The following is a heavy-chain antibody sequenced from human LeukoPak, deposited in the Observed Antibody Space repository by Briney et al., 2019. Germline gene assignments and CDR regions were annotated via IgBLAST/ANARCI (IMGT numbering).Heavy chain of an antibody. J-gene: IGHJ4*02. CDR3: AKDEATSGGGLAS. V-gene: IGHV3-53*01. Sequence: PGGSLRLSCAASGFTASGTHMSWVRQAPGKGLEWVSAMYTGGTTYYADSVAGRFTVSRDNSKNTLYLHMSSLRVEDTAVYYCAKDEATSGGGLASWGQGTLVSVSS. CDR2: MYTGGTT. CDR1: GFTASGTH. D-gene: IGHD3-16*01.